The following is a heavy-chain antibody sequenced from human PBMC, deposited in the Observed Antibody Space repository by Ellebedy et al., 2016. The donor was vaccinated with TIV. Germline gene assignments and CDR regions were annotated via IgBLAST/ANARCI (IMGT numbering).Heavy chain of an antibody. CDR2: MHHSGTA. CDR3: AREKSGTTDI. V-gene: IGHV4-38-2*02. D-gene: IGHD1-1*01. J-gene: IGHJ3*02. Sequence: GSLRLSCSVSGYSIISDYYWGWTRQAPGKGLEWIGAMHHSGTAYYNPSLDSPVNISLDTSNNQFSLKLTFVTAADTAVYYCAREKSGTTDIWGQGTMVTVSS. CDR1: GYSIISDYY.